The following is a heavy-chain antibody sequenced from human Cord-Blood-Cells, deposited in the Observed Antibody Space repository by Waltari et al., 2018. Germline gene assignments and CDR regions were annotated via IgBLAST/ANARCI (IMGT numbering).Heavy chain of an antibody. D-gene: IGHD3-3*01. Sequence: QVQLQQWGAGLLKPSETLSLTCAVYGGSFSGYYWSWIRQPPGKGLEWIGEINHSGSTNSNPDLKSRVTISVDTSKNQFSLRLSSVTAADTAVYYCARGGVLEWLLYGSYYYYGMDVWGQGTTVTVSS. CDR1: GGSFSGYY. V-gene: IGHV4-34*01. CDR2: INHSGST. CDR3: ARGGVLEWLLYGSYYYYGMDV. J-gene: IGHJ6*02.